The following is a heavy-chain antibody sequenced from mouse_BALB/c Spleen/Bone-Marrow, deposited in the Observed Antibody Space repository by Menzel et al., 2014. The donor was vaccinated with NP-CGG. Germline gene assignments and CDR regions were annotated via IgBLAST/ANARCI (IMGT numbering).Heavy chain of an antibody. V-gene: IGHV1-26*01. Sequence: EVQLVESGPELVKSGASMKISCRASGYSFTGYTMNWVKQSHGKNLEWIGLINPYNGGTSYNQKFKGKATLTVDKSSSTAYMELLSLTSEDSAVYYCAREGNYDYAWFAYWGQGTLVTVSA. CDR1: GYSFTGYT. CDR2: INPYNGGT. CDR3: AREGNYDYAWFAY. J-gene: IGHJ3*01. D-gene: IGHD2-4*01.